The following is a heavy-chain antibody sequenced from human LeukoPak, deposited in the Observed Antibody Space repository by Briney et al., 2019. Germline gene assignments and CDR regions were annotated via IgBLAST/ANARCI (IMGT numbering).Heavy chain of an antibody. D-gene: IGHD3-22*01. Sequence: PGGFLRLSCAASGFTFSSYAMSWVRQAPGKGLEWVSGISGSGDNTYYADSVKGRFTNSRDNSKNTLYVQVNSLGTEDTAAYYCAKGSYYDSSGSFYFDYWGQGTLVTVSS. CDR3: AKGSYYDSSGSFYFDY. CDR1: GFTFSSYA. V-gene: IGHV3-23*01. J-gene: IGHJ4*02. CDR2: ISGSGDNT.